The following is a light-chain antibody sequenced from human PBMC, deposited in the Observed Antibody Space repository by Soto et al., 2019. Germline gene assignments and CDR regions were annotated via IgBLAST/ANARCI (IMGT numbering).Light chain of an antibody. Sequence: EVVITQSPGTLSVSLGQSATLSCRDSQSVDGYLAWYQQKPGQAPRLLIYGASTRATGVTARFRGGGSGTEFTLTISSLQSEDSAVYYCQQYHKWPPITFGQGTRLEIK. CDR1: QSVDGY. CDR3: QQYHKWPPIT. CDR2: GAS. J-gene: IGKJ5*01. V-gene: IGKV3-15*01.